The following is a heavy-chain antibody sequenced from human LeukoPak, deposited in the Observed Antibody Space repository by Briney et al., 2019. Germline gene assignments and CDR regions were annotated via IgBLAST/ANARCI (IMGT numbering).Heavy chain of an antibody. CDR3: ARSYCSGDCSLYYFDY. CDR2: IYPGDSDT. J-gene: IGHJ4*02. CDR1: GYSFTSYW. Sequence: GECLKISCKGSGYSFTSYWIGWVRQMPGKGLEWMGIIYPGDSDTRYSPSFQGQVTISADKSISTAYLQWSSLKASDTAMYYCARSYCSGDCSLYYFDYWGQGTLVTVSS. D-gene: IGHD2-21*02. V-gene: IGHV5-51*01.